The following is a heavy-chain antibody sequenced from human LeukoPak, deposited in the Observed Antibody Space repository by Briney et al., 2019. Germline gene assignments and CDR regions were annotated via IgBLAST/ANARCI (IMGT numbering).Heavy chain of an antibody. D-gene: IGHD3-9*01. J-gene: IGHJ5*02. CDR2: IYYSGST. CDR3: AGPAQTPGRNSPGYH. V-gene: IGHV4-59*11. Sequence: SETLSLTCTVSGGSITTHYWTWIRQPPGKGLEWTGYIYYSGSTKYNPSLKSRVTISVDTSKNQFSLNLTSVTAADTAVYYCAGPAQTPGRNSPGYHWGQGTLVTVSS. CDR1: GGSITTHY.